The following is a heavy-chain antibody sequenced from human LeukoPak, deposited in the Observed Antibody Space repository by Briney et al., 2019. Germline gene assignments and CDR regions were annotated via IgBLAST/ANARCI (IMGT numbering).Heavy chain of an antibody. CDR1: GFTFDDYG. J-gene: IGHJ6*02. Sequence: GGSLRLSCAASGFTFDDYGMHWVRQAPGKGLEWVSGISWNSDNVVYADSVKGRFTISRDNAENSLYLQMNSLRAEDTAFYYCARAGGTRYYYAMDVWGQGTTVTVSS. CDR3: ARAGGTRYYYAMDV. CDR2: ISWNSDNV. D-gene: IGHD3-16*01. V-gene: IGHV3-9*01.